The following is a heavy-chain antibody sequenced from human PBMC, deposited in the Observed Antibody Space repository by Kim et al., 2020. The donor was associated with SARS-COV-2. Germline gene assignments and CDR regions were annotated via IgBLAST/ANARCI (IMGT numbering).Heavy chain of an antibody. V-gene: IGHV5-51*01. J-gene: IGHJ4*02. D-gene: IGHD3-10*01. CDR3: ARTYFYASGTYYNY. Sequence: PSFQGQVTISADTSISTAYLQWSSLKASDTAMYYCARTYFYASGTYYNYWGQGTLVTVSS.